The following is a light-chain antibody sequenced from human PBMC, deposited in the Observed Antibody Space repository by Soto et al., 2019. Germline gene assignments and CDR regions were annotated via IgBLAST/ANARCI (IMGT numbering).Light chain of an antibody. CDR3: QQANSFPLP. CDR1: QSIVTY. Sequence: IQMTQYTSSLSTSEGDGVTITCQASQSIVTYLNWYQQKPGKAPRLLIYAASSLHSGVPSRFSGSGSGTDFTLTISSLQPEDFATYYCQQANSFPLPFGGG. CDR2: AAS. V-gene: IGKV1-39*01. J-gene: IGKJ4*01.